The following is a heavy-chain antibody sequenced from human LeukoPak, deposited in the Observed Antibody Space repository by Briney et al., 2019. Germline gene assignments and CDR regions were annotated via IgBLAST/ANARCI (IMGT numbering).Heavy chain of an antibody. CDR3: ARGPDASGIYRPGDY. CDR1: GFTFSRHW. J-gene: IGHJ4*02. D-gene: IGHD3-10*01. Sequence: PGGSLRLSCAASGFTFSRHWMHWVRQAPGKWLVWVSRINSDGSSTSYAESVKGRFTISRDNANNILFLQMNSLRAEDTAVYYCARGPDASGIYRPGDYWGQGTLVTVSS. V-gene: IGHV3-74*01. CDR2: INSDGSST.